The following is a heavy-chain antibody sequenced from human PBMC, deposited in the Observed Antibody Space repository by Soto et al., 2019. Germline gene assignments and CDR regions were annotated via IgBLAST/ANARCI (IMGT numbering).Heavy chain of an antibody. CDR1: GFTVSSNY. Sequence: GGSLRLSCAASGFTVSSNYMTWVRQAPGKGLDWVSIIYSGGSTYYADSVKGRFTISRDNSKNTLYLQMNSLRAEDMAVYYCARRTAAAAFDYWGQGTLVTVSS. D-gene: IGHD6-13*01. V-gene: IGHV3-66*04. J-gene: IGHJ4*02. CDR3: ARRTAAAAFDY. CDR2: IYSGGST.